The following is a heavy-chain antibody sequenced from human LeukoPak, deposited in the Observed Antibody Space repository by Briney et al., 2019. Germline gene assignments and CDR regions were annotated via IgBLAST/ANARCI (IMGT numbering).Heavy chain of an antibody. CDR1: GFTFETYW. CDR2: INGYGSIT. J-gene: IGHJ4*02. Sequence: GGSLRLSCAASGFTFETYWMHWVRQAPGKGLEWVSCINGYGSITNYADSVKGRFTISRDNAKKSLYLQMNSLRAEDTGVYYCARDVYRGSSWYAFDFWGQGTLVTVSS. CDR3: ARDVYRGSSWYAFDF. V-gene: IGHV3-74*01. D-gene: IGHD6-13*01.